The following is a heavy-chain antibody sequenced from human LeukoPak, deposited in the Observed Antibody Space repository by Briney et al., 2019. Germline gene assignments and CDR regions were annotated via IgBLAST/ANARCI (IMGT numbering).Heavy chain of an antibody. CDR3: ARDPDSSGYYSNWFDP. V-gene: IGHV1-46*01. J-gene: IGHJ5*02. Sequence: ASVKVSCKASGHTFTSYYMHWVRQAPGQGLEWMGIINPSGGSTSYAQKFQGRVTMTRDTSTSTVYMELSSLRSEDTAAYYCARDPDSSGYYSNWFDPWGQGTLVTVSS. CDR1: GHTFTSYY. CDR2: INPSGGST. D-gene: IGHD3-22*01.